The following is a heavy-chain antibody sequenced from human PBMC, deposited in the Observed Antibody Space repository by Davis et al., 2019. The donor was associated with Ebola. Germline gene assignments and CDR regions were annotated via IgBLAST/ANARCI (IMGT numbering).Heavy chain of an antibody. Sequence: SETLSLTCTVSGGSISSYYWSWIRQPPGKGLEWIGYFYYSGSTNYNPSLKSRVTISVDTSKNQFSLKLSSVTAADTAVYYCARALPRAAAQVGWFDPWGQGTLVTVSS. CDR2: FYYSGST. D-gene: IGHD6-13*01. CDR3: ARALPRAAAQVGWFDP. CDR1: GGSISSYY. J-gene: IGHJ5*02. V-gene: IGHV4-59*01.